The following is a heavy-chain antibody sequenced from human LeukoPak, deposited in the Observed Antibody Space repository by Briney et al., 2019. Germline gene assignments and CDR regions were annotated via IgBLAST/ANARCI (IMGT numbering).Heavy chain of an antibody. CDR1: GYTFTSYG. CDR2: ISAYNGNT. Sequence: ASVKVSCTASGYTFTSYGISWVRQAPGQGLEWMGWISAYNGNTNYAQKLQGRVTMTTDTSTSTAYMELRSLRSDDTAVYYCARVTHVDTAMVRGLDYWGQGTLVTVSS. J-gene: IGHJ4*02. D-gene: IGHD5-18*01. V-gene: IGHV1-18*01. CDR3: ARVTHVDTAMVRGLDY.